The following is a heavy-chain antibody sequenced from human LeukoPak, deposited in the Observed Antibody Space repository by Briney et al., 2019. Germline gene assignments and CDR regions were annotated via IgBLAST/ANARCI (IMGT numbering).Heavy chain of an antibody. D-gene: IGHD2-2*01. J-gene: IGHJ4*02. CDR3: ARGAAYAYFDY. V-gene: IGHV4-59*01. CDR1: GGSISSYY. Sequence: SQTLSLTCTVSGGSISSYYWSWIRQPPGKGLEWIGYIYYSGSTNYNPSLKSRVTISVDTSKNQFSLKLSSVTAADTAVYYCARGAAYAYFDYWGQGTLSPSPQ. CDR2: IYYSGST.